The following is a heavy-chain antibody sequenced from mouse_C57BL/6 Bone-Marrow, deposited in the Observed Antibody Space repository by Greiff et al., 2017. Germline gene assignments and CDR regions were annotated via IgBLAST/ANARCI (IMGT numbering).Heavy chain of an antibody. V-gene: IGHV1-82*01. D-gene: IGHD2-4*01. Sequence: QVQLKQSGPELVKPGASVKISCKASGYAFSSSWMNWVKQRPGKGLEWIGRIYPGDGDTNYNGKFKGKATLTADKSSSTAYMQLSSLTSEDSAVYFCARAGYYDYPWFAYWGQGTLVTVSA. CDR1: GYAFSSSW. CDR3: ARAGYYDYPWFAY. CDR2: IYPGDGDT. J-gene: IGHJ3*01.